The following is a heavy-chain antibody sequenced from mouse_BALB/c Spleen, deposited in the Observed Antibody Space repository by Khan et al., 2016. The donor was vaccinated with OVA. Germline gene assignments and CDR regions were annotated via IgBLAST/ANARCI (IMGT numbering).Heavy chain of an antibody. CDR3: ARENDYCSSHDAIDY. CDR2: ISTGCGTP. CDR1: GYTFTSYW. J-gene: IGHJ4*01. D-gene: IGHD1-1*01. V-gene: IGHV1S41*01. Sequence: DLVKPGASVKLSCKASGYTFTSYWIHWIKQRPGQGLEWIGRISTGCGTPYYNEMFKGKATLTVDISSSTAYIQLSSLSSEDSAADFCARENDYCSSHDAIDYWGQGTSVTVSS.